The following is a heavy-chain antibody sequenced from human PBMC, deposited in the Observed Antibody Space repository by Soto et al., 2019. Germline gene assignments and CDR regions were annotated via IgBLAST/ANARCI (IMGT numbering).Heavy chain of an antibody. CDR2: INPNSGGT. V-gene: IGHV1-2*04. CDR1: GYTFTVYY. CDR3: ARAIGSGSDYYYGMDV. D-gene: IGHD3-10*01. Sequence: ASVKVSCKASGYTFTVYYMHWVRQAPGQGLEWMGWINPNSGGTNYAQKFQGWVTISVDTSKNQFSLKLSSVTAADTAVYYCARAIGSGSDYYYGMDVWGQGTTVTVSS. J-gene: IGHJ6*02.